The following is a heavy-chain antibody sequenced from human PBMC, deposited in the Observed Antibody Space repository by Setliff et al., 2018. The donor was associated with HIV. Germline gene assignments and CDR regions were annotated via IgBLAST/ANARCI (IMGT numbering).Heavy chain of an antibody. J-gene: IGHJ4*02. CDR1: GYSISSGYY. Sequence: SENLSLTCAVSGYSISSGYYWGWIRQPPGKGLEWIGSIFHSAATNYNPSLKSRVTISIDTSKNQFSLKLTSVTAADTAVYYCARRGAYGYDYFDYWGPGILVTVSS. CDR3: ARRGAYGYDYFDY. D-gene: IGHD5-12*01. CDR2: IFHSAAT. V-gene: IGHV4-38-2*01.